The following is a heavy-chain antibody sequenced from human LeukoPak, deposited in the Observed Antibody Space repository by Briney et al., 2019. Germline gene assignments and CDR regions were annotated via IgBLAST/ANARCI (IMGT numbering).Heavy chain of an antibody. Sequence: SETLSLTCAVYGGSFSGYYWSWIRQPPGKGLEWIGEINHSGSTNYNPSLKSRVTISVDTSKNQFSLILSSVTAADTAVYYCASSYSSSWYPSPFDYWGQGTLVTVSS. V-gene: IGHV4-34*01. D-gene: IGHD6-13*01. CDR3: ASSYSSSWYPSPFDY. J-gene: IGHJ4*02. CDR2: INHSGST. CDR1: GGSFSGYY.